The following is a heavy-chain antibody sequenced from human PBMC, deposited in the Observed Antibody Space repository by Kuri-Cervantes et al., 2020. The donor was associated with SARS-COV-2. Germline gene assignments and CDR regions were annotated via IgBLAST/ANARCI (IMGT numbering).Heavy chain of an antibody. J-gene: IGHJ4*02. CDR1: GFTVSSNY. Sequence: GGSLRLSCAASGFTVSSNYMSWVRQAPGKGLEWVSVIYSCGSTYYADSVKGRFTISRDNSKNTLYLQMNSLRAEDTAVYYCARGSLYDFWSGYISYFDYWGQGTLVTVSS. V-gene: IGHV3-66*03. CDR3: ARGSLYDFWSGYISYFDY. D-gene: IGHD3-3*01. CDR2: IYSCGST.